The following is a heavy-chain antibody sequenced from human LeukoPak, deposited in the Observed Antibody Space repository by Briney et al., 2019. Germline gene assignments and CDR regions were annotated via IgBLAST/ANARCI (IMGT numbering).Heavy chain of an antibody. V-gene: IGHV5-51*01. CDR3: ARSMCSSTSCYSIGQSDY. CDR1: GYSFTSYW. Sequence: GESLKISCKGSGYSFTSYWIGWVRQMPGKGLEWRGIIFAADSDTRYSPSFQGQVTISADKSINTAYLQWSSLKASDTAMYYCARSMCSSTSCYSIGQSDYWGQGTLVTVSS. CDR2: IFAADSDT. J-gene: IGHJ4*02. D-gene: IGHD2-2*01.